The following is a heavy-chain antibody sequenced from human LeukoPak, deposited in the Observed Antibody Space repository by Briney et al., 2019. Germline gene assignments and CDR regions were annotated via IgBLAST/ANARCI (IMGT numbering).Heavy chain of an antibody. D-gene: IGHD3/OR15-3a*01. V-gene: IGHV3-30*02. J-gene: IGHJ2*01. CDR1: GHTFSSYG. CDR3: AKDVSIFGPYWYFDL. Sequence: GGSLRLSCAASGHTFSSYGMHWVRQAPGKGLEWVAFIRYDGSNKYYADSVKGRFTISRDNSKNTLYLQMNSLRAEDTAVYYCAKDVSIFGPYWYFDLWGRGTLVTVS. CDR2: IRYDGSNK.